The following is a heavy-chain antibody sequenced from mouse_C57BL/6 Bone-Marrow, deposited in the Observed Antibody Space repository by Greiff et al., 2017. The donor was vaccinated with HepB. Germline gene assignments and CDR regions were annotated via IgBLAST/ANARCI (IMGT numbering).Heavy chain of an antibody. Sequence: EVQGVESGGGLVQPGGSLKLSCAASGFTFSDYGMAWVRQAPRKGPEWVAFISNLAYSIYYADTVTGRFTISRENAKNTLYLEMSSLRSEDTAMYYCARHARWLSGMDYWGQGTSVTVSS. CDR1: GFTFSDYG. J-gene: IGHJ4*01. CDR2: ISNLAYSI. D-gene: IGHD2-3*01. V-gene: IGHV5-15*01. CDR3: ARHARWLSGMDY.